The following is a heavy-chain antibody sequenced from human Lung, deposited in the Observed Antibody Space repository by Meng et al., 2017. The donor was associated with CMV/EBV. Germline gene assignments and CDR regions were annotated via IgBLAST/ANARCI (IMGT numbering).Heavy chain of an antibody. D-gene: IGHD2-2*01. CDR2: IYYSGST. CDR3: ARDGGKYCSSTSCKSKYYYYGMDV. V-gene: IGHV4-39*07. Sequence: SXTLSPXCTVSGGFISSSSYYWGWIRQPPGKGLEWIGSIYYSGSTYYNPSLKSRVTISVDTSKNQFSLKLSSVTAADTAVYYCARDGGKYCSSTSCKSKYYYYGMDVXGQGXTVTVSS. CDR1: GGFISSSSYY. J-gene: IGHJ6*02.